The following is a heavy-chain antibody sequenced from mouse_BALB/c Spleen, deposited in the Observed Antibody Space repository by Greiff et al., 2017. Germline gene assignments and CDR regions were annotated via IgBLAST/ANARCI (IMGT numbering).Heavy chain of an antibody. CDR1: GYSITSGYY. Sequence: ESGPGLVKPSQSLSLTCSVTGYSITSGYYWNWIRQFPGNKLEWMGYISYDGSNNYNPSLKNRISITRDTSKNQFFLKLNSVTTEDTATYYCARGGGNPAWFAYWGQGTLVTVSA. CDR3: ARGGGNPAWFAY. J-gene: IGHJ3*01. V-gene: IGHV3-6*02. D-gene: IGHD2-1*01. CDR2: ISYDGSN.